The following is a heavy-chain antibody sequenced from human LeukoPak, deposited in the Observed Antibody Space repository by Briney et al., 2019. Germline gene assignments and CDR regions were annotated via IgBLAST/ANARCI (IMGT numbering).Heavy chain of an antibody. J-gene: IGHJ4*02. CDR2: INPNSGGT. D-gene: IGHD6-13*01. CDR3: AREEVGSSWYVGY. Sequence: ASVKVSCKASGYTFTGYYMHWVRQAPGQGLEWMGWINPNSGGTNYAQKFQGRVTMTRDTSISTAYMELSRLRSDDTAVYYCAREEVGSSWYVGYWGQGTLVTVSS. CDR1: GYTFTGYY. V-gene: IGHV1-2*02.